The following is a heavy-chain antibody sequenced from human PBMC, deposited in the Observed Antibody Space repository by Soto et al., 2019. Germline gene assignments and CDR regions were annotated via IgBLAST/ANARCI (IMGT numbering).Heavy chain of an antibody. D-gene: IGHD3-9*01. CDR2: IYNDGTYS. V-gene: IGHV3-74*01. CDR3: TRGPRPISTGTEAY. CDR1: GFIFKMYW. J-gene: IGHJ4*02. Sequence: EVQLVESGGGLVPPGGSVRLSCAASGFIFKMYWMHWVRQSPGKGLVWISRIYNDGTYSDYADSVRGRFTISRDNVNDTLYLQMNNLRAEDSGLYYCTRGPRPISTGTEAYWGQRTQVTVSS.